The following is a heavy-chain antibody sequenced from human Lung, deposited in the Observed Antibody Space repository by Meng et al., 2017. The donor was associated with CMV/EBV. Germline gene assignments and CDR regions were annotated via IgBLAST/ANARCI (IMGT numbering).Heavy chain of an antibody. D-gene: IGHD3-16*01. V-gene: IGHV4-34*01. CDR2: INHSGST. J-gene: IGHJ4*02. Sequence: GSLRLSCAAYGGSFSGYYWSWIRQPPGKGLEWIGEINHSGSTNYNPSLKSRVTISVDTSKNQFSLKLSSVTAADTAVYYCAGEQGAFWGQGTLVTVSS. CDR3: AGEQGAF. CDR1: GGSFSGYY.